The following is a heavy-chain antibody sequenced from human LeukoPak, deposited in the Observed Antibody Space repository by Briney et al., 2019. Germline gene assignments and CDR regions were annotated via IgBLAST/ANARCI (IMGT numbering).Heavy chain of an antibody. J-gene: IGHJ4*02. CDR1: GFTFSTYN. CDR3: ARLWFGELFLDY. V-gene: IGHV3-21*01. D-gene: IGHD3-10*01. Sequence: GGSLRLSCEASGFTFSTYNMNWVRQAPGKRLEWVSSITSTSSYVFYADSVKGRFTISRDNAKNSLYLQINSLRAEDTAVYYCARLWFGELFLDYWGQGTLVTVSS. CDR2: ITSTSSYV.